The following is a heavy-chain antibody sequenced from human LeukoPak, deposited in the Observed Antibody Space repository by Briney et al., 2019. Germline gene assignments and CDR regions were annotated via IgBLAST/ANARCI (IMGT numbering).Heavy chain of an antibody. D-gene: IGHD1-26*01. CDR3: AREVPGSSGDWFDP. V-gene: IGHV4-34*01. CDR1: GGSFSGYY. CDR2: INHSGST. Sequence: PSETLSLTCAAYGGSFSGYYWSWIRQPPGKGLEWIGEINHSGSTNYNPSLKSRVTISVDTSKNQFSLKLSSVTAADTAVYYCAREVPGSSGDWFDPWGQGTLVTVSS. J-gene: IGHJ5*02.